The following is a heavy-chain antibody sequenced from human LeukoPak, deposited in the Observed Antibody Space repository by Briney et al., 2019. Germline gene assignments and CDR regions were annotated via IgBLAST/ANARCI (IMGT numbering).Heavy chain of an antibody. D-gene: IGHD2-2*01. CDR1: GLAFNIYG. J-gene: IGHJ4*02. CDR3: AKDDEYDYFDY. CDR2: VSFDGSNT. V-gene: IGHV3-30*18. Sequence: GGSLRLSCTVSGLAFNIYGMHWVRQAPGKGLEWVAVVSFDGSNTFYADSVRGRFTISRDNSKNTLYLQMDSLGVEDTAVYYCAKDDEYDYFDYWGQGTLVTVSS.